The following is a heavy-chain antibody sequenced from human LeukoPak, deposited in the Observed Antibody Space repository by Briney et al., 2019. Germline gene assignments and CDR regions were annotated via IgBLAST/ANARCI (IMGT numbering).Heavy chain of an antibody. CDR2: IYYSGST. CDR3: ARGGYSLPGDWFDP. CDR1: GGSLSSYY. V-gene: IGHV4-59*01. J-gene: IGHJ5*02. Sequence: SETLSLTCTVSGGSLSSYYWSWIRQPPGKGLEWIGYIYYSGSTNYNPSLKSRVTISVDTSKNQFSLKLSSVTAADTAVYYCARGGYSLPGDWFDPWGQGTLVTVSS. D-gene: IGHD5-18*01.